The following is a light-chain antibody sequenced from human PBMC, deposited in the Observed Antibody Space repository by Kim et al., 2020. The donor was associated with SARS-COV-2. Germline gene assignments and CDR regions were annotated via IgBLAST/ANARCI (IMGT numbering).Light chain of an antibody. J-gene: IGKJ4*01. CDR2: LGS. CDR1: QSLLHSNGDNY. V-gene: IGKV2-28*01. Sequence: PAYISCGASQSLLHSNGDNYVDWYLQKPEQSPQVLIYLGSNRASGVPDRFSGSGSGTDFTLKISRVEAEDVGVYYCMQALQTPLTFGGGTKVDIK. CDR3: MQALQTPLT.